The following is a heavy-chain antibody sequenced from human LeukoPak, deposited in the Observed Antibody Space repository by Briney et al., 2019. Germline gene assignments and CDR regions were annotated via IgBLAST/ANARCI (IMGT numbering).Heavy chain of an antibody. CDR1: GFTFSNYW. D-gene: IGHD2-2*01. J-gene: IGHJ4*02. CDR3: AKGFGGTSTSCTPRFDY. V-gene: IGHV3-74*01. Sequence: GGSLRLSCAASGFTFSNYWMHWIRQVPGKGLVWVSHIKYDGSATNYADSVKGRFTISRDNSRNTLYLQLNSLRAEDTAVYYCAKGFGGTSTSCTPRFDYWGQGILVTVSS. CDR2: IKYDGSAT.